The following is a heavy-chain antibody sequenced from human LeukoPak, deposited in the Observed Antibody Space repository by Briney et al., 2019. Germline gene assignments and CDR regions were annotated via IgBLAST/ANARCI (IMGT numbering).Heavy chain of an antibody. J-gene: IGHJ4*02. CDR3: AREGYYGSGSPPSLYFDY. Sequence: GGTLGLSCAASGFTFRNYVIHWVRQAPGKGLEWVAVTSSDLNVKLYADSVKGRFTISRDNSRSTLYLQMNSLRPEDTAIYYCAREGYYGSGSPPSLYFDYWGQGTLVTVSS. V-gene: IGHV3-30-3*01. D-gene: IGHD3-10*01. CDR1: GFTFRNYV. CDR2: TSSDLNVK.